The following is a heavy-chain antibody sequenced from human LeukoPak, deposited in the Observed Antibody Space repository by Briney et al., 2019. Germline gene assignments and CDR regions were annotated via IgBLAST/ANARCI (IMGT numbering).Heavy chain of an antibody. Sequence: SETLSLTCAVYGGSFSGFYWSWIRQPPGKGLEWIGEINHSGSTNYNPSLKSRVTISVDTSKNQFSLKVTSVTAADTAVYYCARGPGDLEYFAYWGQGTLVTVSS. CDR3: ARGPGDLEYFAY. D-gene: IGHD3-10*01. CDR2: INHSGST. V-gene: IGHV4-34*01. J-gene: IGHJ4*02. CDR1: GGSFSGFY.